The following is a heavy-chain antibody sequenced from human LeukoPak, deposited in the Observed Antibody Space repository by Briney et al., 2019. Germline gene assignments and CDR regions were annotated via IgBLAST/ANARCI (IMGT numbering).Heavy chain of an antibody. D-gene: IGHD6-19*01. CDR3: ARRSTLYSSGRFYFDY. CDR1: GYTFTNYG. Sequence: ASVKVSCKASGYTFTNYGITWVRQAPGQGLEWMGWISAHDGTRNYALKHEDRVTMTTDTPTSTAYMELRGLRSDDTAVYYCARRSTLYSSGRFYFDYWGQGTLVTVSS. J-gene: IGHJ4*02. CDR2: ISAHDGTR. V-gene: IGHV1-18*01.